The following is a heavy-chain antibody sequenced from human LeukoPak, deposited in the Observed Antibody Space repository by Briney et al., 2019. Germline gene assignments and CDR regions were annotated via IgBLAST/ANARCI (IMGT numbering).Heavy chain of an antibody. D-gene: IGHD3-10*01. J-gene: IGHJ5*02. Sequence: SETLSLTCTVSGGSISSSSYYWGWIRQPPGKGLEWIGSIYYSGSTYYNPSLKSRVTISVDTSKNQFSLKLSSVTAADTAVYYCASCYGSGSYNWFDPWGQGTLVTVSS. CDR2: IYYSGST. CDR1: GGSISSSSYY. V-gene: IGHV4-39*01. CDR3: ASCYGSGSYNWFDP.